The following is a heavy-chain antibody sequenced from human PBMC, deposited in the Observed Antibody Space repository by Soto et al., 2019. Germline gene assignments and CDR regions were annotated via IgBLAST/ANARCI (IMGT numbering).Heavy chain of an antibody. Sequence: SETLSLTCTVSGGSVSSGSFYWSWMRRPPGKGLEWIGYFYDSGSTNYNTSLRSRVTMSVDTSKNQFSLKLSSVTAADTAVYYCAASAPHAPNYYSALDVRGQGATVIXSS. CDR2: FYDSGST. J-gene: IGHJ6*02. CDR3: AASAPHAPNYYSALDV. CDR1: GGSVSSGSFY. V-gene: IGHV4-61*01.